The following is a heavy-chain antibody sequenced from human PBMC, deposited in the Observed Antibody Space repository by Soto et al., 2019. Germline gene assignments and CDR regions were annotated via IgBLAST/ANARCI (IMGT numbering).Heavy chain of an antibody. CDR3: VRDRGGYDRLYYYHGMDV. D-gene: IGHD5-12*01. V-gene: IGHV3-11*06. CDR2: ISSSSGST. CDR1: GFTFSDYY. Sequence: QVQLVESGGGLVKPGGSLRLSCAASGFTFSDYYMSWIRQAPGKGLEYISYISSSSGSTNYADSVKGRFTISRDNAKNSLYLQMSSLRAEDTAVYYCVRDRGGYDRLYYYHGMDVW. J-gene: IGHJ6*01.